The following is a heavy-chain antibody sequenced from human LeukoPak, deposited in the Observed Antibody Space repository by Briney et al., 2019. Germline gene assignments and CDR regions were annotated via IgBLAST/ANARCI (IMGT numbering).Heavy chain of an antibody. V-gene: IGHV1-69*13. J-gene: IGHJ6*02. Sequence: SVKVSCKASGGTFSSYAISWVRQAPGKALEWKGGIIPIVDPANYAQKFQGRVTITADESTSTAYMELSSLRSEDTAVYYCASGEPILAVAGTGLTRGYYYYGMDVWGQGTTVTVSS. CDR2: IIPIVDPA. CDR3: ASGEPILAVAGTGLTRGYYYYGMDV. D-gene: IGHD6-19*01. CDR1: GGTFSSYA.